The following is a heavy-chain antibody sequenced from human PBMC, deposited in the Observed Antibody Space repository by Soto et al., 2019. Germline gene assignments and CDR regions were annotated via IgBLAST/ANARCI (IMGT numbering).Heavy chain of an antibody. CDR3: ARGPYYYDSSGYFDY. D-gene: IGHD3-22*01. J-gene: IGHJ4*02. CDR2: IYYSGST. V-gene: IGHV4-31*03. CDR1: VGSINSGGYY. Sequence: TLSLSFTVSVGSINSGGYYWSLIRQHPGKGLEWIGYIYYSGSTYYNPSLKSRVTISVDTSKNQFSLKLSSVTAADTAVYYCARGPYYYDSSGYFDYWGQGTLVTVSS.